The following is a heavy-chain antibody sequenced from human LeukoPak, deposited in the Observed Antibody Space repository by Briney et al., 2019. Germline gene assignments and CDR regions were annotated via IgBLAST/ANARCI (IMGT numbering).Heavy chain of an antibody. Sequence: ASVKVSCKASGYTFTSYGISWVRQAPGQGLEWMGWISAYNGNTNYAQKLQGRVTMTTDTSTSTAYMELRSLRSDDTAVYYCARATSLDTAFLRDYYYGMDVWGKGTTVTVSS. CDR2: ISAYNGNT. V-gene: IGHV1-18*04. CDR3: ARATSLDTAFLRDYYYGMDV. D-gene: IGHD5-18*01. J-gene: IGHJ6*04. CDR1: GYTFTSYG.